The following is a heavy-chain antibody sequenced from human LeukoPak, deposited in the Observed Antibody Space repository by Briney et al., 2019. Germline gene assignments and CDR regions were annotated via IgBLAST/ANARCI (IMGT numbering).Heavy chain of an antibody. CDR2: IRCSCSTI. J-gene: IGHJ4*02. CDR1: GFTFNDYY. V-gene: IGHV3-11*01. Sequence: GGSLRLSCAASGFTFNDYYMSWIRQAPGKGLEWVSYIRCSCSTIYYADSVRGRFTISRDNATNSLYLQMNSLKAEDTAVYYCARWSTEYGNYFDYWGQGTLVTVSS. D-gene: IGHD2-15*01. CDR3: ARWSTEYGNYFDY.